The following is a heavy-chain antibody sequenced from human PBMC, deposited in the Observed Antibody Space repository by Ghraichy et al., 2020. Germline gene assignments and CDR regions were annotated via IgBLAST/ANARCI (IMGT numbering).Heavy chain of an antibody. CDR1: GFTVSSNY. D-gene: IGHD3-10*01. CDR2: IYSGGST. V-gene: IGHV3-53*01. Sequence: GGSLRLSCAASGFTVSSNYMSWVRQAPGKGLEWVSVIYSGGSTYYADSVKGRFTISRDNSKNTLYLQMNSLRAEDTAVYYCALGRFTLVRGVIGYWGQGTLVTVSS. J-gene: IGHJ4*02. CDR3: ALGRFTLVRGVIGY.